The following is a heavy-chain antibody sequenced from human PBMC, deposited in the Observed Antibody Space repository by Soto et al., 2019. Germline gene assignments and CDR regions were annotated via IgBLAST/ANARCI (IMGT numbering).Heavy chain of an antibody. CDR3: ARDKHSGSYWGTKTASDAFDI. J-gene: IGHJ3*02. Sequence: PGGSLRLSCAASGFTFSSYGMHWVRQAPGKGLEWVAVIWYDGSNKYYADSVKGRFTISRDNSKNTLYLQMNSLRAEDTAVYYCARDKHSGSYWGTKTASDAFDIWGQGTMVTVSS. V-gene: IGHV3-33*01. CDR2: IWYDGSNK. D-gene: IGHD1-26*01. CDR1: GFTFSSYG.